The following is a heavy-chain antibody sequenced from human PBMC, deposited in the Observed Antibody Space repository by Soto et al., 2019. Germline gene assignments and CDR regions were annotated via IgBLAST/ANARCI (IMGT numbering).Heavy chain of an antibody. CDR3: ARAYSSVRYYFDN. D-gene: IGHD3-22*01. V-gene: IGHV1-69*13. CDR2: IIPIFGTA. J-gene: IGHJ4*02. CDR1: GGTFSSYA. Sequence: SVKVSCKASGGTFSSYAISWVRQAPGQGLEWMGEIIPIFGTADYAQKFQGRVTITADESTSTAYMELNSLRSEDTAGYYCARAYSSVRYYFDNWGQGTLVTVSS.